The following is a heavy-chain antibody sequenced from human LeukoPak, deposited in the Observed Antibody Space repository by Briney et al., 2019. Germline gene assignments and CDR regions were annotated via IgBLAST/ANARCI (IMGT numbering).Heavy chain of an antibody. J-gene: IGHJ3*01. CDR3: ASAQKSHGFDV. V-gene: IGHV5-51*01. Sequence: GESLKISCRGSGYRFTSYWIGWVRQMPGRGLEWMGIIYPGDSDTRYTPSFQGQVTMSVDKSISTAYLQWSSLGASVTAMYYCASAQKSHGFDVWGQGTMVTVSS. CDR1: GYRFTSYW. CDR2: IYPGDSDT.